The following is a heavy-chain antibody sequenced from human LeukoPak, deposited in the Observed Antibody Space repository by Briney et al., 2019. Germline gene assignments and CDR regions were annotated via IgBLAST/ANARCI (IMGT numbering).Heavy chain of an antibody. J-gene: IGHJ4*02. Sequence: GGSLRLSCAASGFTFNSYGIHWVRQAPGKGLEWVAFIWYDGGNKYYADSVKGRFTISRDNSKNALYLQMNSLRAEDTAVYYCARARTTRSFDYWGQGTLVTVSS. CDR3: ARARTTRSFDY. CDR2: IWYDGGNK. V-gene: IGHV3-33*01. CDR1: GFTFNSYG. D-gene: IGHD4-17*01.